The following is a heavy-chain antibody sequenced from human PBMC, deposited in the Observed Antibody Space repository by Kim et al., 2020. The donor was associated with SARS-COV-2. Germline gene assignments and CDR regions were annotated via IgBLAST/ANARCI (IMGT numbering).Heavy chain of an antibody. D-gene: IGHD5-12*01. CDR2: ISAYNGNT. J-gene: IGHJ4*02. V-gene: IGHV1-18*04. CDR3: ARGVDPRYSGYQLPED. Sequence: ASVKVSCKASGYTFTSYGISWVRQAPGQGLEWMGWISAYNGNTNYAQKLQGRVTMTTDTSTSTAYMELRSLRSDDTAVYYCARGVDPRYSGYQLPEDWGQGTLVTVSS. CDR1: GYTFTSYG.